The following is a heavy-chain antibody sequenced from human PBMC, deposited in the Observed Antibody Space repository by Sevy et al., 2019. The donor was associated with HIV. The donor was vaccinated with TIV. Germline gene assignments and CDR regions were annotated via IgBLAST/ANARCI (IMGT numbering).Heavy chain of an antibody. CDR2: ISSSSSYI. CDR3: ATGSLYYYDSSGYYGSLY. D-gene: IGHD3-22*01. CDR1: GFTFSSYS. V-gene: IGHV3-21*01. Sequence: GGSLRLSCAASGFTFSSYSMNWVRQAPGKGLEWVSSISSSSSYIYYADSVKGAFTISRVNAKNSLYLQMNSLRAEETAVYYCATGSLYYYDSSGYYGSLYWGQGTLVTVSS. J-gene: IGHJ4*02.